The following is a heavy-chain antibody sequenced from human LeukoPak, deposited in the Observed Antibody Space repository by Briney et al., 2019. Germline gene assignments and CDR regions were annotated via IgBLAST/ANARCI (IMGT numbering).Heavy chain of an antibody. CDR1: GYTFTSYD. J-gene: IGHJ6*02. CDR2: MNPNSGNT. D-gene: IGHD3-10*01. CDR3: ARDYYYGSGESYGMDV. Sequence: ASVNVSCKASGYTFTSYDINWVRQATGQGLEWMGWMNPNSGNTGYAQKFQGRVTMTRNTSISTAYMELSSLRSEDTAVYYCARDYYYGSGESYGMDVWGQGTTVTVSS. V-gene: IGHV1-8*01.